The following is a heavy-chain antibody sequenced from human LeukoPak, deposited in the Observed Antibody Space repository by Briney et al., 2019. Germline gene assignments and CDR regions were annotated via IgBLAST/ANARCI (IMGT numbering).Heavy chain of an antibody. D-gene: IGHD4-17*01. Sequence: PGGSLRLSCAASGFTFSDYYMSWIRQAPGKGLEWVSSISSSSYYTNYADSVKGRSTISRDNAKNLLYLQMNSLRAEDTAVYYCARDFVYGDSLEYFQYWGQGTLVTVSS. CDR3: ARDFVYGDSLEYFQY. CDR2: ISSSSYYT. J-gene: IGHJ1*01. CDR1: GFTFSDYY. V-gene: IGHV3-11*05.